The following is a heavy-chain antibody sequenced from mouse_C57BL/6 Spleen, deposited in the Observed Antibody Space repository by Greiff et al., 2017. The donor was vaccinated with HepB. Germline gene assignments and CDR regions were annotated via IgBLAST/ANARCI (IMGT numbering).Heavy chain of an antibody. Sequence: EVQLQQSGPELVKPGASVKIPCKASGYTFTDYNMDWVKQSHGKSLEWIGDINPNNGGTIYNQKFKGKATLTVDKSSSTAYMELRSLTSEDTAVYYCARCGLRRYFYYAMDYWGQGTSVTVSS. CDR1: GYTFTDYN. CDR2: INPNNGGT. J-gene: IGHJ4*01. D-gene: IGHD1-1*01. V-gene: IGHV1-18*01. CDR3: ARCGLRRYFYYAMDY.